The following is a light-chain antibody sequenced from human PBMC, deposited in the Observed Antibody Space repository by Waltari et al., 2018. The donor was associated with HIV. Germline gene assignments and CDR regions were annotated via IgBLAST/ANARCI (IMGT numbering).Light chain of an antibody. V-gene: IGLV3-21*01. CDR2: YDN. CDR1: NIGRKK. J-gene: IGLJ1*01. Sequence: SYVLTQPPSVSVAPGETATITCAGNNIGRKKVHWYQQRPVQAPILVIYYDNERPSGIPARFAGSNSGNTATLTGRRVEVADEADYYCQVWDSDSDHVFGPGTEVTVL. CDR3: QVWDSDSDHV.